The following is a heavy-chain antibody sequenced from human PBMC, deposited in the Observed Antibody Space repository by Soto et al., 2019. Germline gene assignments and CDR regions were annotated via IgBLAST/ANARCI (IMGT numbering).Heavy chain of an antibody. CDR3: ERAEDSSGYFPRSYYGMDV. J-gene: IGHJ6*02. V-gene: IGHV3-11*06. D-gene: IGHD3-22*01. CDR2: ISSSSSYT. CDR1: GFTFSDYY. Sequence: GSLLLTCSASGFTFSDYYMSWIRQAPGKGLEWVSYISSSSSYTNYADSVKGRFTISRDNAKNSLYLQMNSLRAEDTAVYYCERAEDSSGYFPRSYYGMDVWGQGTKVTVSS.